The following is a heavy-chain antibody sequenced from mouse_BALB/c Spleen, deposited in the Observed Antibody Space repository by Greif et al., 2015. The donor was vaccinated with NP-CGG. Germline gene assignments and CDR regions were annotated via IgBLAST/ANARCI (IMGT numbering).Heavy chain of an antibody. D-gene: IGHD1-2*01. Sequence: DVKLVESGPGLVKPSQSLSLTCTVTGYSITSDYAWNWIRQFPGNELEWMGYISYSGSTSYNPSLKSRISITRDTSKNQFFLQLNSVTTEDTATYYCARSYGYGYYFDYWGQGTTLTVSS. CDR2: ISYSGST. CDR1: GYSITSDYA. J-gene: IGHJ2*01. V-gene: IGHV3-2*02. CDR3: ARSYGYGYYFDY.